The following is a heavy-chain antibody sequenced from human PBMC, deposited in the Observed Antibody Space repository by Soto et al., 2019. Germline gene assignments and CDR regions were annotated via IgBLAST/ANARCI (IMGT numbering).Heavy chain of an antibody. D-gene: IGHD1-26*01. V-gene: IGHV2-5*02. CDR2: IYWDDDR. Sequence: QITLKESGPTLVEPTQTLTLTCSFSVFSRTTSVVGVGWLCRAPGKALECLGIIYWDDDRGDKPFLKDRLTITKETSTNQVVLSMTYMEPVDTATYYCAQRVQYITSWDVGWFDSWGQGTLVTVS. CDR3: AQRVQYITSWDVGWFDS. CDR1: VFSRTTSVVG. J-gene: IGHJ5*01.